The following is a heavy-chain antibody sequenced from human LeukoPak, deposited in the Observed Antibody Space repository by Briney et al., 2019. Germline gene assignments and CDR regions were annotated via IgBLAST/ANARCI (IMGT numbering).Heavy chain of an antibody. J-gene: IGHJ4*02. D-gene: IGHD3-10*01. CDR2: ITSSSGTI. Sequence: GGPLRLSCEASGFAFNTYSMNWVRKAPGKGLEWVAYITSSSGTIYYADSLKGRVTISRDNAKNSLFLQMNSLRDDDTAIYYCARDSGRSGSDDYWGQGTLVTVSS. CDR3: ARDSGRSGSDDY. CDR1: GFAFNTYS. V-gene: IGHV3-48*02.